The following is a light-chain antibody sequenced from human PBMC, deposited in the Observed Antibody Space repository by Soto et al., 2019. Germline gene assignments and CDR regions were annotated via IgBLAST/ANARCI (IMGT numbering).Light chain of an antibody. CDR2: DAS. J-gene: IGKJ4*01. V-gene: IGKV1-33*01. CDR3: QQYENLPLT. CDR1: QYIDNS. Sequence: DIQMTQSPSSLSASVGDTVAITCQASQYIDNSLNWYQQKPGKAPKLLIYDASKLETGVPSRFSGSRSGADFTFTISCLQPEDFATYYCQQYENLPLTFGGVTKVDIK.